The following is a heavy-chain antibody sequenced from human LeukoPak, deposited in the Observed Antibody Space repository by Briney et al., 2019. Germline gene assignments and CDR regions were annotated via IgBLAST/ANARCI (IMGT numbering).Heavy chain of an antibody. D-gene: IGHD1-26*01. CDR2: IRSKANSYAT. CDR1: GFTFSGSA. Sequence: PGGSLRLSCAASGFTFSGSAMHWVRQASGKGLEWVGRIRSKANSYATAYAASVKGRFNISRDDSKNTPYVQMNSLKPEDTAVYYCTSPLIVGATPGYWGQGTLVTVSS. CDR3: TSPLIVGATPGY. V-gene: IGHV3-73*01. J-gene: IGHJ4*02.